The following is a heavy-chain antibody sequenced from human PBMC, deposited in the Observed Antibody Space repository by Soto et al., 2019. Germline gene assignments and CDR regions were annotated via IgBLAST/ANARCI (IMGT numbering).Heavy chain of an antibody. CDR1: GFTFSSYW. CDR3: ARGYDYILPVDY. Sequence: GGSLRLSCAASGFTFSSYWMHWVRQAPGKGLVWVSRINSDGSSTSYADSVKGRFTISRDNAKNTLYLQMNSLRAEDTAVYYCARGYDYILPVDYWGQGTLVTVSS. D-gene: IGHD3-16*01. CDR2: INSDGSST. J-gene: IGHJ4*02. V-gene: IGHV3-74*01.